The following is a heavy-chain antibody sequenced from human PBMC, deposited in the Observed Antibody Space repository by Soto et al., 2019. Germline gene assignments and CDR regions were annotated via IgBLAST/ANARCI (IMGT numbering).Heavy chain of an antibody. J-gene: IGHJ4*02. CDR2: IYYRGNA. CDR1: DDSINSDKFY. V-gene: IGHV4-39*01. CDR3: ARLEGLATISYYFDF. Sequence: HLQLQESGPGLVKPSETLSLMCSVSDDSINSDKFYWGWIRQPPGKGLEWIGSIYYRGNAYYNPSLQTRLTISLDKSKHQSSLKLNSVTAADSAVYFCARLEGLATISYYFDFWGPGALVTVSS. D-gene: IGHD3-9*01.